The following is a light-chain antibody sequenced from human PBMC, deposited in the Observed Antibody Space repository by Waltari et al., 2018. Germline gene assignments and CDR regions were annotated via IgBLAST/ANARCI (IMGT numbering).Light chain of an antibody. CDR1: PGIRTE. Sequence: AIQMTQSPSSLSAYVGDRVTITSRASPGIRTELGWYQQIPGTAPKLLIYASTLEFGVPSRFSGSGSGTDFSLTIDGLQPEDFATYYCLQDYNYPLTFGGGTK. J-gene: IGKJ4*01. CDR2: AS. V-gene: IGKV1-6*01. CDR3: LQDYNYPLT.